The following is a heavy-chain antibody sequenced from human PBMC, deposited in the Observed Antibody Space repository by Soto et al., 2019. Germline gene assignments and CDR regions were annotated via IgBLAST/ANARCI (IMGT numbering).Heavy chain of an antibody. CDR3: ARDRPPARGASHI. CDR1: GGSISSGGYY. V-gene: IGHV4-31*03. CDR2: IYYSGST. Sequence: SETLSLTCTVSGGSISSGGYYWSLIRQHPGKGLEWIGYIYYSGSTYYNPSLKSRVTISVDTSKNQFSLKLSSVTAADTAVYYCARDRPPARGASHIRGTGPMVTVSS. J-gene: IGHJ3*02.